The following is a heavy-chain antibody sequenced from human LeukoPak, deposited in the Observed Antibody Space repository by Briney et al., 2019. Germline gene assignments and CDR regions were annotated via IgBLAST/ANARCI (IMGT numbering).Heavy chain of an antibody. V-gene: IGHV4-34*01. CDR2: INHSGST. CDR1: GGSFSGYY. CDR3: AGVKWGPPGYSYGYGY. J-gene: IGHJ4*02. D-gene: IGHD5-18*01. Sequence: SETLSLTCAVYGGSFSGYYWSWVRQPPGKGLEGVGEINHSGSTNYNPSLKSRVTISVDTSKNQFSLKLSSVTAADTAVYYCAGVKWGPPGYSYGYGYWGQGTLVTVSS.